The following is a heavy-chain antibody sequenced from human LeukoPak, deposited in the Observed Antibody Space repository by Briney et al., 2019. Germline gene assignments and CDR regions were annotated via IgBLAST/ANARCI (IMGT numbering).Heavy chain of an antibody. Sequence: GGSLRLSCAASGFSFTNAWMNWVRQAPGKGLEWVARILSKIDGGTTDYATPVKGRFTISRDDSKNMLYLQMNSLQIEDTAVYYCADYYDSGSYPPWGQGTLVTVSS. J-gene: IGHJ5*02. CDR1: GFSFTNAW. V-gene: IGHV3-15*07. CDR2: ILSKIDGGTT. D-gene: IGHD3-10*01. CDR3: ADYYDSGSYPP.